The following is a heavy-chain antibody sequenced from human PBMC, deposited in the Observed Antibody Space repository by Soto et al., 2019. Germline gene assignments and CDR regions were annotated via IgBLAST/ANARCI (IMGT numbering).Heavy chain of an antibody. J-gene: IGHJ6*04. V-gene: IGHV1-69*02. CDR1: GGTFSSYT. CDR2: IIPILGIA. Sequence: ASVKVSCKASGGTFSSYTISRVRQAPGQGLEWMGRIIPILGIANYAQKFQGRVTITADKSTSTAYMGLSSLRSEDTAVYYRASGPLGITMVRGYVWGKGTTVTGSS. CDR3: ASGPLGITMVRGYV. D-gene: IGHD3-10*01.